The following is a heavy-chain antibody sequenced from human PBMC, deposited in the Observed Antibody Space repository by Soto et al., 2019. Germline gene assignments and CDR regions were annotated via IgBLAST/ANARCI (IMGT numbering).Heavy chain of an antibody. CDR1: GFTFSSYW. D-gene: IGHD4-4*01. CDR2: ITEDGSDK. Sequence: PGGSLRLSCAASGFTFSSYWMNWVRQAPGKGLEWVANITEDGSDKHYVDSVKGRFTISRDNARNSLFLQMNSLRAEDTAVYYCVTDRGYSKDYWGQGTLVTVSS. CDR3: VTDRGYSKDY. V-gene: IGHV3-7*01. J-gene: IGHJ4*02.